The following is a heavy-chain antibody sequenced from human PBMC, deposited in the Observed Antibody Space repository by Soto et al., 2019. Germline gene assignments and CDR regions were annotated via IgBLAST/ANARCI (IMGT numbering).Heavy chain of an antibody. CDR2: INHSGST. D-gene: IGHD6-13*01. Sequence: LSLTCAVYGGSFSGYYWSWIRQPPGKGLEWIGEINHSGSTNYNPSLKSRVTISVDTSKNQFSLKLSSVTAADTAVYYCARDSSWYNYWGQGTLVTVSS. CDR1: GGSFSGYY. CDR3: ARDSSWYNY. J-gene: IGHJ4*02. V-gene: IGHV4-34*01.